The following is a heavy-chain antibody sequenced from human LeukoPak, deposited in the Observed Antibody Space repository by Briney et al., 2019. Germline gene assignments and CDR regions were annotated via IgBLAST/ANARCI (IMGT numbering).Heavy chain of an antibody. J-gene: IGHJ4*02. CDR3: ARTADISTGFGSDY. D-gene: IGHD3-9*01. CDR2: IYPGDSYT. Sequence: GESLKTSCKTSGYSFTSYWIGWVRQMPGKGLEWMGIIYPGDSYTTYSPSFQGQVTISADKSINTAYLQWSSLQASDTAMYYCARTADISTGFGSDYWGQGTLVTVSS. V-gene: IGHV5-51*01. CDR1: GYSFTSYW.